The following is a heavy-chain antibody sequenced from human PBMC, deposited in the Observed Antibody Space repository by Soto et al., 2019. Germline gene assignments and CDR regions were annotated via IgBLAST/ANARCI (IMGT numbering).Heavy chain of an antibody. J-gene: IGHJ1*01. CDR2: ISYDGSNK. V-gene: IGHV3-30-3*01. D-gene: IGHD3-22*01. CDR1: GFTFSSYA. Sequence: GGSLRLSCAASGFTFSSYAMNWVRQAPGKGLEWVAVISYDGSNKYYADSVKGRFTISRDNSKNTLYLQMNSLTAEDTAVYYCATNYYDSSGYFQHWGQGTLVTVSS. CDR3: ATNYYDSSGYFQH.